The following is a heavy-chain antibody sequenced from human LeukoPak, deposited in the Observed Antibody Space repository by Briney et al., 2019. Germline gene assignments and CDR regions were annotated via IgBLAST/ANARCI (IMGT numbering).Heavy chain of an antibody. D-gene: IGHD3-3*01. V-gene: IGHV1-69*13. Sequence: GASVKVSCKASGGTFSSYAISWVRQAPGQGLEWMGGIIPIFGTANYAQKFQGRVTITADESTSTAYMELSSLRSEDTAVYYCARDLPARSGYPKNWFDPWGQGTLVTVSS. CDR2: IIPIFGTA. CDR3: ARDLPARSGYPKNWFDP. J-gene: IGHJ5*02. CDR1: GGTFSSYA.